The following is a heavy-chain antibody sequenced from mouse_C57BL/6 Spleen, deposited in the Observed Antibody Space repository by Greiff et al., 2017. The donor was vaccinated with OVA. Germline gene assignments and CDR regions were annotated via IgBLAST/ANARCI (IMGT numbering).Heavy chain of an antibody. V-gene: IGHV1-80*01. D-gene: IGHD1-1*01. J-gene: IGHJ3*01. CDR2: IYPGDGDT. CDR1: GYAFSSYW. Sequence: QVHVKQPGAELVKPGASVKISCKASGYAFSSYWMNWVKQRPGKGLEWIGQIYPGDGDTNYNGKFKGKATLTADKSSSTAYMQLSSLTSEDSAVYFCARPELPGWFAYWGQGTLVTVSA. CDR3: ARPELPGWFAY.